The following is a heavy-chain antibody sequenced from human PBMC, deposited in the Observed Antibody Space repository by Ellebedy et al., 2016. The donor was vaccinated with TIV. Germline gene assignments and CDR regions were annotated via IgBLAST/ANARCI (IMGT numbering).Heavy chain of an antibody. Sequence: ASVKVSCKASGYTFTSYFLYWVRQAPGQGLEWMGIINPTSGSSNYAQKFQGRVTMTRDTSTSTVYMDLSSLRSEDTAVYYCARGNNHYYDSSGYYYSYWGQGTLVTVSS. D-gene: IGHD3-22*01. J-gene: IGHJ4*02. CDR2: INPTSGSS. CDR3: ARGNNHYYDSSGYYYSY. V-gene: IGHV1-46*01. CDR1: GYTFTSYF.